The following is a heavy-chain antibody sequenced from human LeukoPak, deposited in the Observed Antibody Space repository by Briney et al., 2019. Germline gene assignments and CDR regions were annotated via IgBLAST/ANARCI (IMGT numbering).Heavy chain of an antibody. Sequence: SQTLSLTCIVSGGSISSGGYHWGWIRQHPGKGLEWIGYIYYSGSTHYNPSLRSRVTISVDTSKNQFSLKLSSVTAADTAVYYCARENYADYPYYFDYWGQGTLVTVSS. CDR2: IYYSGST. CDR3: ARENYADYPYYFDY. V-gene: IGHV4-31*03. D-gene: IGHD4-17*01. J-gene: IGHJ4*02. CDR1: GGSISSGGYH.